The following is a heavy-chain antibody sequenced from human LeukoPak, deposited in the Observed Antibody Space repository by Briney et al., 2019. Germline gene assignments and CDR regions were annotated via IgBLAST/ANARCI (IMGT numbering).Heavy chain of an antibody. Sequence: PGRSLRLSCAASGFTFSDYYMSWIRQAPGKGLEWVSYISSGSSYTNYADSVKGRFTISRDNAKNSLYLQMNSLRAEDTAVYYCARERAGSFDYWGQGTLVTVSS. D-gene: IGHD6-19*01. J-gene: IGHJ4*02. CDR2: ISSGSSYT. CDR1: GFTFSDYY. CDR3: ARERAGSFDY. V-gene: IGHV3-11*05.